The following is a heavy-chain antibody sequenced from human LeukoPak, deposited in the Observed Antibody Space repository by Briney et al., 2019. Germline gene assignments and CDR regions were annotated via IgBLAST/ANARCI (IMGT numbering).Heavy chain of an antibody. D-gene: IGHD2-15*01. CDR3: ARDRGVDYCSGGSCSHYYYYMDV. CDR1: GYTFTSYY. CDR2: INPSGGST. V-gene: IGHV1-46*01. J-gene: IGHJ6*03. Sequence: GASVKVSCKASGYTFTSYYMHWVRQAPGQGLEWMGIINPSGGSTTYAQKFQGRVTMTTDTSTSTAYMELRSLRSDDTAVYYCARDRGVDYCSGGSCSHYYYYMDVWGKGTTVTISS.